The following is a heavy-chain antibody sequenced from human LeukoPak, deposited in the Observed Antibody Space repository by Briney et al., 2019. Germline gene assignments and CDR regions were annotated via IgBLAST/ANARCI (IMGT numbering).Heavy chain of an antibody. J-gene: IGHJ4*02. Sequence: GALRLSCAASGFTFSSYAMSWVRQAPGKGLEWVSAISGSGGSTYYADSVKGRFTISRDNAENSLYLQMNSLRAEDTAVYYCARRSVAGSLDYWGQGTLVTVSS. CDR2: ISGSGGST. CDR3: ARRSVAGSLDY. CDR1: GFTFSSYA. V-gene: IGHV3-23*01. D-gene: IGHD6-19*01.